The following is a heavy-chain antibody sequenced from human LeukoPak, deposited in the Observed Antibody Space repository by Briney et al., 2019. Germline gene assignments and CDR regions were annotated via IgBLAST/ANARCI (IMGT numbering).Heavy chain of an antibody. CDR3: ARVVDDWDYFDY. CDR2: INPNSGGT. J-gene: IGHJ4*02. CDR1: GYTFTHYY. D-gene: IGHD2-15*01. V-gene: IGHV1-2*02. Sequence: ASVTVSFKSSGYTFTHYYMHWVRQAPGQGLEGMGWINPNSGGTNYAQNFKGRVTMTGDTSNNTAYMELSRLRSDDAAVYYCARVVDDWDYFDYWGQGTLVTVSS.